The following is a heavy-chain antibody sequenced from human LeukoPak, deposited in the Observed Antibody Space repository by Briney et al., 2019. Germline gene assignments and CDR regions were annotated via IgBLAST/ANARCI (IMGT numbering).Heavy chain of an antibody. V-gene: IGHV1-8*01. CDR3: ARGRIVATNYYYYYYMDV. CDR1: GYTFTSYV. J-gene: IGHJ6*03. D-gene: IGHD5-12*01. Sequence: ASVTVSCKASGYTFTSYVINWVRQAAGQGVEWMGWMNPNSGNTGYAQKFQGRVTMTRNTSISTAYMELSSLRSEDTAVYYCARGRIVATNYYYYYYMDVWGKGTTVTISS. CDR2: MNPNSGNT.